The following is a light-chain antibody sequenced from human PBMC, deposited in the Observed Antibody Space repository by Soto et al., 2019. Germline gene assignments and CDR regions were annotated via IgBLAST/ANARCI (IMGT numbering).Light chain of an antibody. CDR3: GSWDSSLSAYV. CDR1: SSNIGGNS. J-gene: IGLJ1*01. Sequence: QSVLTQPPSVSAAPGQRVTISCSGNSSNIGGNSVSWYQQLPGTAPKLLIYDDDKRPSGIPDRFSGSKSGTSATLGITGFQTGDEADYYCGSWDSSLSAYVFGTGTKVT. V-gene: IGLV1-51*01. CDR2: DDD.